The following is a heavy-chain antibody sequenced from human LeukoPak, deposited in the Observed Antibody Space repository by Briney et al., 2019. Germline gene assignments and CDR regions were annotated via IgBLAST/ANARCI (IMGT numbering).Heavy chain of an antibody. CDR3: ARELLSYDSQGY. Sequence: ASVKVSCKASGGTFSNYAISWVRQAPGQGLEWMGWISAYNGNTNYAQKLQGRVTMTTDTSTSTAYMELRSLRSDDTAVYYCARELLSYDSQGYWGQGTLVTVSS. J-gene: IGHJ4*02. CDR2: ISAYNGNT. CDR1: GGTFSNYA. D-gene: IGHD5-12*01. V-gene: IGHV1-18*01.